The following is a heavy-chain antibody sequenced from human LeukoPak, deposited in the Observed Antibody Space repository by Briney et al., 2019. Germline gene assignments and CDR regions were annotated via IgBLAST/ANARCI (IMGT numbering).Heavy chain of an antibody. CDR2: IKQDGSEK. CDR3: ARGGVAVAGTWEY. J-gene: IGHJ4*02. V-gene: IGHV3-7*01. D-gene: IGHD6-19*01. Sequence: PGGSLRLSCAASGFTFSSYWMNWVRQAPGKGLEWVANIKQDGSEKYYVDSVKGRFTISRDNAKNSLYLQMNSLRAEDTAVYYCARGGVAVAGTWEYWGQGTLVTVSS. CDR1: GFTFSSYW.